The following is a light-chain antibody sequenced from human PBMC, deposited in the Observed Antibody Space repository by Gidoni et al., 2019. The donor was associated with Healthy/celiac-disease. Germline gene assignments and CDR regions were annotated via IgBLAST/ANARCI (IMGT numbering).Light chain of an antibody. V-gene: IGKV3-11*01. CDR3: QQRSNWPPLFT. Sequence: EIVLTQSPATLSLSPGERATLSCRASQSVSSYLAWYQQKPGQAPRLLIYDASNRATGIPARFSGSGSGPDFTLTISSLEPEDFAVYYCQQRSNWPPLFTFXPXTKVDIK. CDR1: QSVSSY. CDR2: DAS. J-gene: IGKJ3*01.